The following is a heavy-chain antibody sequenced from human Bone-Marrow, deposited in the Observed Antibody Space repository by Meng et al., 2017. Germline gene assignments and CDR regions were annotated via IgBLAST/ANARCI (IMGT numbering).Heavy chain of an antibody. J-gene: IGHJ4*02. D-gene: IGHD5-18*01. CDR1: GGTFSSYA. CDR3: ASEILGYSYGYSY. CDR2: INPIFGTA. V-gene: IGHV1-69*01. Sequence: GAGVKNTGAHVKVPRNASGGTFSSYAISWVRQALGQGLEWMGGINPIFGTANYAQKFQGRVTITADESTSTAYMELSSLRSEDTAVYYCASEILGYSYGYSYWGQGTLVTVSS.